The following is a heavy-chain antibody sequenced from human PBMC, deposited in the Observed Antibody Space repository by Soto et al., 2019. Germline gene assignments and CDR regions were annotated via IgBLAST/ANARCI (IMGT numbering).Heavy chain of an antibody. J-gene: IGHJ6*03. CDR2: TRNKANSYTT. CDR3: RGRGPNYYYYYMDV. Sequence: GGSLRLSCAASGFTFSDHYMDWVRQAPGKGLEWVGRTRNKANSYTTEYAASVKGRFTISRDDSKNSLYLQMNSLKTEDTAVYYCRGRGPNYYYYYMDVWGKGTTVTVSS. D-gene: IGHD2-15*01. V-gene: IGHV3-72*01. CDR1: GFTFSDHY.